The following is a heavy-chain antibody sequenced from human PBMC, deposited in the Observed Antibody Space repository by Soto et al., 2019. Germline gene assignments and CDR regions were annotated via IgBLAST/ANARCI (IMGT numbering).Heavy chain of an antibody. CDR2: IDPSDSYT. CDR3: ASSPRGYCSSTSCRELGNYYGMAV. J-gene: IGHJ6*02. Sequence: PGESLKISCKGSGYSFTSYWISWVRQMPGKGLEWMGRIDPSDSYTNYSPSFQGHVTISADKSISTAYLQWSSLKASDTAMYYCASSPRGYCSSTSCRELGNYYGMAVWAQGTTVTVSS. CDR1: GYSFTSYW. D-gene: IGHD2-2*01. V-gene: IGHV5-10-1*01.